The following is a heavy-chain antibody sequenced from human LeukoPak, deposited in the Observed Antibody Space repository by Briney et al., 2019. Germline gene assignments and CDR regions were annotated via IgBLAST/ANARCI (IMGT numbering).Heavy chain of an antibody. D-gene: IGHD1-1*01. CDR1: GFSFDDYA. CDR3: AGGTYYYYGMDV. Sequence: PGRSLRLSCAASGFSFDDYAMHWVRQAPGKGLEWVSGISWNSGSLDYADSVKGRFTISRDNAKNSLYLQMNSPKAEDTALYYCAGGTYYYYGMDVWGQGTTVTVSS. J-gene: IGHJ6*02. CDR2: ISWNSGSL. V-gene: IGHV3-9*01.